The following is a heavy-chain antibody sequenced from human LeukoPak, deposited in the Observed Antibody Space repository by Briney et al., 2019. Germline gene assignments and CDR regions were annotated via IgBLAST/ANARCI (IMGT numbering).Heavy chain of an antibody. CDR2: IYISGNT. CDR1: GGSISSYY. V-gene: IGHV4-4*09. Sequence: SETLSLTCSVSGGSISSYYWSWLRQPPGKGLEWIGYIYISGNTNYSPSLRSRVTMSVDKSENQLNLRLTSVTAADTAVYYCARMSSGTYRYWGQGVLVTVSS. CDR3: ARMSSGTYRY. D-gene: IGHD1-26*01. J-gene: IGHJ4*02.